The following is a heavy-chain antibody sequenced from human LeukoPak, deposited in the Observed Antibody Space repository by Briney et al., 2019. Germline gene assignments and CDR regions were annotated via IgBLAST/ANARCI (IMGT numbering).Heavy chain of an antibody. D-gene: IGHD3-3*01. CDR1: GYTFTVYY. Sequence: ASVTVSCKASGYTFTVYYMHWVRQATGQGLEWMGWMNPNSGNTGYAQKFQGRVTMTRNTSISTAYMELSSLRSEDTAVYYCARSKADYDFWSGYYLPRGPDIWGQGTMVTVSS. CDR3: ARSKADYDFWSGYYLPRGPDI. J-gene: IGHJ3*02. CDR2: MNPNSGNT. V-gene: IGHV1-8*02.